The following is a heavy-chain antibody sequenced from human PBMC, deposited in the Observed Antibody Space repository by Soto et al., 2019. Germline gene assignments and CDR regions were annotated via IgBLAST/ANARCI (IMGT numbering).Heavy chain of an antibody. V-gene: IGHV4-34*01. D-gene: IGHD3-22*01. J-gene: IGHJ4*02. Sequence: PSETLSLTCAVYGGSFSGYYWSWIRQPPGKGLEWIGEINHSGSTNYNPSLKSRVTISVDTSKNQFSLKLSSVTAADTAVYYCARGRNGYYFIHFDYWGQGTLVTVSS. CDR2: INHSGST. CDR1: GGSFSGYY. CDR3: ARGRNGYYFIHFDY.